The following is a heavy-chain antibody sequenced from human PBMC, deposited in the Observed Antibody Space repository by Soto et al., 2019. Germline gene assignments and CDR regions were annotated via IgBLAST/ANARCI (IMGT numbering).Heavy chain of an antibody. Sequence: GGSLRLSCAASGFTFSSYWMSWVRQAPGKGLEWVASIKQDGSEKYYVDSVKGRFTISRDNAKNSLYLQMNSLRAEDTAVYYCARDGGQLWFYYYYYGMDVWGQGTTVTVSS. CDR1: GFTFSSYW. D-gene: IGHD5-18*01. CDR2: IKQDGSEK. CDR3: ARDGGQLWFYYYYYGMDV. J-gene: IGHJ6*02. V-gene: IGHV3-7*01.